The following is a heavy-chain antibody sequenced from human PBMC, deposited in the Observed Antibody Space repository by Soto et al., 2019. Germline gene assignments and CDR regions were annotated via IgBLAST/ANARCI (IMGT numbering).Heavy chain of an antibody. J-gene: IGHJ4*02. CDR2: IYYSGST. D-gene: IGHD3-9*01. CDR1: GGSISSYN. V-gene: IGHV4-59*01. Sequence: SETLSLTCTVSGGSISSYNWSRIRQPPGKGLEWIGYIYYSGSTNYNPSLKSRVTISVDTSKNQFSLKLSSVTAADTAVYYCARISVDKFDYWGQGTLVTVSS. CDR3: ARISVDKFDY.